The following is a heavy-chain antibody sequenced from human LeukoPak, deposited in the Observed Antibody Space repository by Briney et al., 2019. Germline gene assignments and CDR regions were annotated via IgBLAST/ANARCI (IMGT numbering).Heavy chain of an antibody. Sequence: PGGSLRLSCAASGFTFSSYSMNWVRQAPGKGLEWVSSISSSSSYIYYADSVKGRFTISRDNAKNSLYLQMNSLRAEDTAVYYRARDRGGYHDFWSGFNWFDPWGQGTLVTVSS. J-gene: IGHJ5*02. CDR3: ARDRGGYHDFWSGFNWFDP. D-gene: IGHD3-3*01. V-gene: IGHV3-21*01. CDR2: ISSSSSYI. CDR1: GFTFSSYS.